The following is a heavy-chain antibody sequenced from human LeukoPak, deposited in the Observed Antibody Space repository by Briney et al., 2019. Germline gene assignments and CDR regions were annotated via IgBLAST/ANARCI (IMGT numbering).Heavy chain of an antibody. D-gene: IGHD6-13*01. Sequence: GGSLRLSCAASGFTFSSYSMNWVRQAPGKGGEWVSYISSSRSTIYYADSVKGGFTIYRENAKNSLYLQMNSLRDEDTAVYYCARRYSSSYDLGYWGQGTLVTVSS. CDR2: ISSSRSTI. CDR1: GFTFSSYS. CDR3: ARRYSSSYDLGY. J-gene: IGHJ4*02. V-gene: IGHV3-48*02.